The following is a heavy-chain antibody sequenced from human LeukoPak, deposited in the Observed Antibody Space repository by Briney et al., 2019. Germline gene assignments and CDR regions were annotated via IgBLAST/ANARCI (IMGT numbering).Heavy chain of an antibody. V-gene: IGHV1-18*01. CDR1: GYTFTSYG. CDR3: ARRGYCGNTSCYRPRDDAFDI. D-gene: IGHD2-2*02. CDR2: VSADNGNT. Sequence: ASVKVSCKASGYTFTSYGISWVRQAPGQGLEWMGWVSADNGNTNYAQKLQGRVTMTTDTSTNTAYMELRSLRSDDTAVYYCARRGYCGNTSCYRPRDDAFDIWGQGTMVTVSS. J-gene: IGHJ3*02.